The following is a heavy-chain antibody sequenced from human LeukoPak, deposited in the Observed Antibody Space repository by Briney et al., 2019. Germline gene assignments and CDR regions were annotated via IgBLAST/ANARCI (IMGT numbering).Heavy chain of an antibody. D-gene: IGHD5-24*01. CDR3: ARGGVSTISYWFDP. V-gene: IGHV4-59*01. CDR2: IYYSGST. J-gene: IGHJ5*02. CDR1: GGSISSYY. Sequence: PSETLSLTCSVSGGSISSYYWSWIRQPPGKGLEWIGYIYYSGSTNYNPSLKSRVTISVDTSKNQFSLKLSSVTAADTAVYYCARGGVSTISYWFDPWGQGTLVTVSS.